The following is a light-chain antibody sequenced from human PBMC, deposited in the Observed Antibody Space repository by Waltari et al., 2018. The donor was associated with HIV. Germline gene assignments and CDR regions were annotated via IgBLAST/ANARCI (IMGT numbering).Light chain of an antibody. CDR1: QSVSSK. V-gene: IGKV3D-15*01. J-gene: IGKJ5*01. Sequence: ENVLTQSPATLPLSPGERATLSCRASQSVSSKLAWYQQKPGQAPRLLIYGASTRSTGIPGRFSGSESGTEFILTISSLQSEDCAVYYCQQYYKWPLTFGQGTRLEIK. CDR3: QQYYKWPLT. CDR2: GAS.